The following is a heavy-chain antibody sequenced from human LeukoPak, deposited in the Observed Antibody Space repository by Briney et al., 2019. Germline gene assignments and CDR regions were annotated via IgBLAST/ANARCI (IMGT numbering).Heavy chain of an antibody. Sequence: SGTLSLTCAVYGGSFSGYYWSWIRQPPGKGLEWIGEINHSGSTNYNPSLKSRVTISVDTSKNQFSLKLSSVPAADTAVYYCARDTAGFLTDVWGKGTTVTVSS. V-gene: IGHV4-34*01. J-gene: IGHJ6*04. D-gene: IGHD2-21*02. CDR2: INHSGST. CDR3: ARDTAGFLTDV. CDR1: GGSFSGYY.